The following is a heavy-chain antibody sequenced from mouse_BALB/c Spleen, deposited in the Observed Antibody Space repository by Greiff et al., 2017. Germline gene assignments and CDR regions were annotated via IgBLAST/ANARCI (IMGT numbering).Heavy chain of an antibody. V-gene: IGHV5-9-3*01. CDR2: ISSGGSYT. Sequence: EVKLVESGGGLVKPGGSLKLSCAASGFTFSSYAMSWVRQTPEKRLEWVATISSGGSYTYYPDSVKGRFTISRDNAKNTLYLQMSSLRSEDTAMYYCARHTPSNFYYFDYWGQGTTLTVSS. CDR3: ARHTPSNFYYFDY. D-gene: IGHD4-1*01. CDR1: GFTFSSYA. J-gene: IGHJ2*01.